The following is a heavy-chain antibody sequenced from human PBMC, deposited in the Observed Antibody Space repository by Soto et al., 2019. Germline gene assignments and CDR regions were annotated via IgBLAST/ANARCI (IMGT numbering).Heavy chain of an antibody. J-gene: IGHJ1*01. D-gene: IGHD2-21*02. CDR3: AREYGGNSGYFQH. Sequence: QVQLQESGPGLVKPSETLSLTCTVSGGSVSSGSYYWSWIRQPPGKGLEWIGYIYYSGSTNYNPSLKSRVTISVDTSKNQFSLKLSSVTAADTAVYYCAREYGGNSGYFQHWGQGTLVTVSS. CDR1: GGSVSSGSYY. V-gene: IGHV4-61*01. CDR2: IYYSGST.